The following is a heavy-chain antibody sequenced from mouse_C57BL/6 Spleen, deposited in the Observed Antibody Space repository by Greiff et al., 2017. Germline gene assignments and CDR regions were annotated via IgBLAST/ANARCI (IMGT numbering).Heavy chain of an antibody. CDR1: GYAFSSSW. J-gene: IGHJ4*01. D-gene: IGHD1-1*01. CDR2: IYPGDGDT. Sequence: LEESGPELVKPGASVKISCKASGYAFSSSWMNWVKQRPGKGLEWIGRIYPGDGDTNYNGKFKGKATLTADKSSSTAYMQLSSLTSEDSAVYFCARFYGSSYGYAMDYWGQGTSVTVSS. V-gene: IGHV1-82*01. CDR3: ARFYGSSYGYAMDY.